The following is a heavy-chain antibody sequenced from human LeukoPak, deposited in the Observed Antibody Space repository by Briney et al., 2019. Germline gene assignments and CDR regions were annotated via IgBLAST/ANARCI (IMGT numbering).Heavy chain of an antibody. D-gene: IGHD3-22*01. CDR1: GFTFSDYA. J-gene: IGHJ4*02. CDR3: ATDREGDPSAYYLV. V-gene: IGHV3-23*01. Sequence: GGSLRLSCAASGFTFSDYAMSWVRQAPGKGLEWVSTISDNGGGTYYADSVKGRFTISRDNSKDTLFLQMNSLRAEDSAVYYCATDREGDPSAYYLVGGQGTLITVSS. CDR2: ISDNGGGT.